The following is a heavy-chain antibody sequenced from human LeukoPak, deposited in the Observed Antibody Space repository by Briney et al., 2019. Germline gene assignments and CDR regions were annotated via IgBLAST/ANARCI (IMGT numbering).Heavy chain of an antibody. J-gene: IGHJ4*02. CDR1: GGTFSSYA. CDR3: AREGGYDCYFDY. V-gene: IGHV1-69*05. D-gene: IGHD5-12*01. CDR2: IIPIFGTA. Sequence: ASVKVSCKASGGTFSSYAISWVRQAPGQGLELMGRIIPIFGTANYAQKFQGRVTITTDESTSTAYMELSSLRSEDTAVYYCAREGGYDCYFDYWGQGTLVTVSS.